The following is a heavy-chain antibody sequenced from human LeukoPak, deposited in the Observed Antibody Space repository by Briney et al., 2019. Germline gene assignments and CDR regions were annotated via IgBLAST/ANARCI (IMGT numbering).Heavy chain of an antibody. Sequence: SETLSLTCTVSGGSISSYYWSWIRQPPGKGLEGIGDIYYSGSTHYNPSLKSRVTISVDTSKNQFSLKLSSVTAADTAVYYCARTTSMGHYYYYGMDVWGQGTTVTVSS. J-gene: IGHJ6*02. CDR1: GGSISSYY. D-gene: IGHD1-14*01. V-gene: IGHV4-59*08. CDR2: IYYSGST. CDR3: ARTTSMGHYYYYGMDV.